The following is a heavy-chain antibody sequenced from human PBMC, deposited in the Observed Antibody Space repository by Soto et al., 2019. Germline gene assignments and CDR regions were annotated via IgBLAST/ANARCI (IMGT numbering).Heavy chain of an antibody. Sequence: GGSLRLSCAASGFSFGDSAMHWVRQASGKGLEWIGRIRGKRGNDGTAYAASVKGRFTISRDDSKTTTYLQMNSLKIEDTAVYYCASHKRDLRFFEWSYCFDYWGKGTLVSVSS. CDR1: GFSFGDSA. D-gene: IGHD3-3*01. J-gene: IGHJ4*02. CDR2: IRGKRGNDGT. V-gene: IGHV3-73*01. CDR3: ASHKRDLRFFEWSYCFDY.